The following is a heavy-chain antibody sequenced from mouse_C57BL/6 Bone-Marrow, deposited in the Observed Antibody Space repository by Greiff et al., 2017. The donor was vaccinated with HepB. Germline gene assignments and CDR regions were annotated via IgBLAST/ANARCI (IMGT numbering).Heavy chain of an antibody. CDR3: ALDTWDY. CDR2: ISYDGSN. V-gene: IGHV3-6*01. J-gene: IGHJ2*01. Sequence: EVQRVESGPGLVKPSQSLSLTCSVTGYSITSGYYWNWIRQFPGNKLEWMGYISYDGSNNYNPSLKNRISITRDTSKNQFFLKLNSVTTEDTATYYCALDTWDYWGQGTTLTVSS. CDR1: GYSITSGYY.